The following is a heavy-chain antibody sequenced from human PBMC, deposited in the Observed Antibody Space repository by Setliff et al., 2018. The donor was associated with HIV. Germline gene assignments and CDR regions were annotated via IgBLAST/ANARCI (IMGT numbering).Heavy chain of an antibody. J-gene: IGHJ4*02. V-gene: IGHV4-4*07. CDR3: ARLDCSSSSGFVDY. CDR2: IYTSGST. D-gene: IGHD2-2*01. Sequence: SETLSLTCTVSGGSISSYYWSWIRQPAGKGLEWIGRIYTSGSTDYNPSLKSRVTISVDTSKNQFSLKLSSVTAADTAVYYCARLDCSSSSGFVDYWGQGTLVTVSS. CDR1: GGSISSYY.